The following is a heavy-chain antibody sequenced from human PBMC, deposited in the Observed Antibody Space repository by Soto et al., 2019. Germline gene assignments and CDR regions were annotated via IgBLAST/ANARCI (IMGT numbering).Heavy chain of an antibody. CDR3: ARGRVAGPTVDYWYFDL. J-gene: IGHJ2*01. CDR2: IYYSGST. Sequence: PSETLSLTCTVSGGSISSYYLSWIRQPPGKGLEWIGYIYYSGSTNYNPSLKSRVTISVDTSKNQFSLKLSSVTAADTAVYYCARGRVAGPTVDYWYFDLWGRGTLVTVYS. D-gene: IGHD6-19*01. CDR1: GGSISSYY. V-gene: IGHV4-59*01.